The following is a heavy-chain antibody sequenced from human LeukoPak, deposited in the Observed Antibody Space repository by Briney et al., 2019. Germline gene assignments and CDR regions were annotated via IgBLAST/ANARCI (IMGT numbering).Heavy chain of an antibody. Sequence: PGGSLRLSCAASGFTFSSYALSWVRQAPGKGLEWVSGISGSASTTYDADSGKGRFTISRDNSKNTLYLQMNSLRADDTAVYYCAKMGSDYSGYDAFDIWGQGTMVTVSS. CDR2: ISGSASTT. J-gene: IGHJ3*02. CDR1: GFTFSSYA. V-gene: IGHV3-23*01. CDR3: AKMGSDYSGYDAFDI. D-gene: IGHD3-10*01.